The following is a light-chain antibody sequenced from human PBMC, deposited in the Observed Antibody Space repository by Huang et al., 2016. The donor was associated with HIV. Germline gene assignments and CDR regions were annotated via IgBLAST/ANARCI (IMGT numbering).Light chain of an antibody. CDR1: QNVTDS. CDR3: QERIHWPRLT. V-gene: IGKV3-11*01. CDR2: RAA. Sequence: EIVLTQSPATLSLSPGERATLSCRASQNVTDSLAWFRQKPGQAPSLLIYRAANRATGAAARFSGSGCGTDFTLTISSLEPEDFAIYYCQERIHWPRLTFGGGTKVEIK. J-gene: IGKJ4*01.